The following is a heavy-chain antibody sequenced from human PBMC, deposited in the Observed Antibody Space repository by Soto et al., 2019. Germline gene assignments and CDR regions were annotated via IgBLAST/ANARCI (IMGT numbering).Heavy chain of an antibody. Sequence: QVQLQESGPGLVKPSQTLSLTCTVSGGSISSGGYYWSWIRQHPGKGLEWIGYIYYSGSTYYNPHLKSRVTISVDTSKNQFDLKLSSVTAADTAVYYCARTYYGSGSYAFSPPFDYWGQGTLVTVAS. V-gene: IGHV4-31*03. J-gene: IGHJ4*02. CDR2: IYYSGST. CDR3: ARTYYGSGSYAFSPPFDY. CDR1: GGSISSGGYY. D-gene: IGHD3-10*01.